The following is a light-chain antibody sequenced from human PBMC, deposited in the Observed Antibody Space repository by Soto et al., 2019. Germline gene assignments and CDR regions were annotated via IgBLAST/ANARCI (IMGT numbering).Light chain of an antibody. V-gene: IGKV1-39*01. CDR3: QQSYNTPIT. CDR1: QSISSY. Sequence: DSQVTQSPSSLSAAVGDRCASTFRASQSISSYLNWYQQKPGKAPKLLIYAASSLQSGVPSRFSASGSGTEFTLTISSLQPEDFATYYCQQSYNTPITFGQGTRLEIK. CDR2: AAS. J-gene: IGKJ5*01.